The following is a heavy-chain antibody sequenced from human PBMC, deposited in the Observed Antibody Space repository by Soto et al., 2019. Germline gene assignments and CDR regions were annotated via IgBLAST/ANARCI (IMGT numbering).Heavy chain of an antibody. V-gene: IGHV4-4*07. CDR1: VGSISSYY. J-gene: IGHJ4*02. CDR3: NSLNTENTAVYYCTTPYSSGWYYFDY. CDR2: IYTSGST. Sequence: AETLSLTCTVSVGSISSYYGSWIRQPAGKGLEWIGRIYTSGSTNSTPSLKSRVTMSVDTSKNQFSLKLSSVSSVFTLDLQMNSLNTENTAVYYCTTPYSSGWYYFDYWGQGTLVTVSS. D-gene: IGHD6-19*01.